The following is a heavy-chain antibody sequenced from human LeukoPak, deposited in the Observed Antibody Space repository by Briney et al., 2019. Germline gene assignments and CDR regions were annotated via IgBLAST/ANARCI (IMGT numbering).Heavy chain of an antibody. CDR3: ARVGDSSGYYDY. V-gene: IGHV1-69*04. D-gene: IGHD3-22*01. Sequence: SVKVSCKASGGTFSSYAISWVRQAPGQGLAWMGRIIPILGIANYAQKFQGRVTITADKSTSTAYMELSSLRSEDTAVYYCARVGDSSGYYDYWGQGTLVTVSS. J-gene: IGHJ4*02. CDR1: GGTFSSYA. CDR2: IIPILGIA.